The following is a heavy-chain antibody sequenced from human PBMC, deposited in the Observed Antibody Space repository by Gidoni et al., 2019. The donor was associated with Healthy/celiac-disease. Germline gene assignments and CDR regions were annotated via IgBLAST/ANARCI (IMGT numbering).Heavy chain of an antibody. D-gene: IGHD3-10*01. V-gene: IGHV1-69*01. Sequence: VQLVQSGAEVQKPGSAGKVSCKASAGPFSSHSIRWVRQAPGQGLEWMGGIIPIFGTANYAQKFHGRVTITADESTSTAYMELSSLRSEDTAVYYCARDGRVQGASFFQHWGQGTLVTVSS. CDR3: ARDGRVQGASFFQH. J-gene: IGHJ1*01. CDR2: IIPIFGTA. CDR1: AGPFSSHS.